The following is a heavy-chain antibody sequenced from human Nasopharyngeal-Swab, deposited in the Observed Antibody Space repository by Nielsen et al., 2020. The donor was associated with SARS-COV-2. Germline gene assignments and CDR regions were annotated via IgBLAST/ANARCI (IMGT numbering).Heavy chain of an antibody. CDR1: GFTVSSNY. V-gene: IGHV3-53*01. J-gene: IGHJ3*02. CDR2: IYSGGST. D-gene: IGHD2-15*01. Sequence: GESLKISCAASGFTVSSNYMSWVRQAPGKGLEWVSVIYSGGSTYYADSVKGRFTISRDNSKNTLYLQMNGLRAEDTAVYYCARGGVGAFDIWGQGTMVTVSS. CDR3: ARGGVGAFDI.